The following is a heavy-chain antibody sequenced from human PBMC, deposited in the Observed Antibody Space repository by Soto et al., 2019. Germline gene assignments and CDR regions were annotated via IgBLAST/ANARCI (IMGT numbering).Heavy chain of an antibody. CDR1: GFTFSSYG. V-gene: IGHV3-33*01. CDR2: IWYDGRNK. J-gene: IGHJ6*02. CDR3: ARDTLFYDDILTGYRDRSQPHYYYGMDV. D-gene: IGHD3-9*01. Sequence: QVQLVESGGGVVQPGRSLRLSCAASGFTFSSYGMHWVRQAPGKGLEWVAVIWYDGRNKYYADSVKGRFTISRDNSKNTLYLQMHSLRAEDTAVYYCARDTLFYDDILTGYRDRSQPHYYYGMDVWGQGTTVTVSS.